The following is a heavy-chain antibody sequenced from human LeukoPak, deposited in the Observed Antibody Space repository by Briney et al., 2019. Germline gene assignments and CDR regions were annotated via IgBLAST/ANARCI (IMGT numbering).Heavy chain of an antibody. CDR3: ARSSSAAFDI. V-gene: IGHV3-7*01. Sequence: GGSLRLSCEASGFTFSSYWMSWVRQAPGKGLEWVANMNQYGSEKYYVDSVKGRFTISRDNAKTSLYLQMNSLRAEDTAVYYCARSSSAAFDIWGQGTVVTVSS. CDR2: MNQYGSEK. CDR1: GFTFSSYW. D-gene: IGHD6-6*01. J-gene: IGHJ3*02.